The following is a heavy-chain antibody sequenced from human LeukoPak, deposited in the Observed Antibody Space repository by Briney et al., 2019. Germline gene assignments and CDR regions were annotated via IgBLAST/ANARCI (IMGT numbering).Heavy chain of an antibody. J-gene: IGHJ4*02. V-gene: IGHV3-21*01. CDR2: ISTSSSYI. CDR1: GFTFNGYS. CDR3: ARNRGDPSYFDY. D-gene: IGHD4-17*01. Sequence: PGGSLTLSCTASGFTFNGYSMNCVREAPGKGLEWVSSISTSSSYIYYADSVKGRFTISRNNPKNSLYLQMNSLRAEDTAVYYCARNRGDPSYFDYWGQGTLVTVSS.